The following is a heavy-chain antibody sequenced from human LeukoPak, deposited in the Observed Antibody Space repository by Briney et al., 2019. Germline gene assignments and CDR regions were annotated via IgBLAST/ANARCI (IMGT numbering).Heavy chain of an antibody. Sequence: SETLSLTCTVSGGSISSYYWSWIRQPAGKGLEWIGRIYTSGSTNYNPSLKSRVTMSVDTSKNQFSLKLSSVTAADTAVYNCARGVYDILTGTPHYFDYWGQGTLVTVSS. V-gene: IGHV4-4*07. CDR2: IYTSGST. D-gene: IGHD3-9*01. J-gene: IGHJ4*02. CDR3: ARGVYDILTGTPHYFDY. CDR1: GGSISSYY.